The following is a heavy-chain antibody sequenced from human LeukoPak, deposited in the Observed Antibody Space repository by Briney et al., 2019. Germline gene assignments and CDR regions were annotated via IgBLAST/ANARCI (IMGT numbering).Heavy chain of an antibody. V-gene: IGHV3-74*01. D-gene: IGHD7-27*01. CDR1: GFTLSSYW. Sequence: PGGSLRLSCAASGFTLSSYWIHWVRQAPGKGLVWVSRINSDGSSIRYADSVKGRFTISRDNAQNTLYLQMNSLRAEDTAVYYCASGQTGVDYWGQGTLVTVSS. J-gene: IGHJ4*02. CDR2: INSDGSSI. CDR3: ASGQTGVDY.